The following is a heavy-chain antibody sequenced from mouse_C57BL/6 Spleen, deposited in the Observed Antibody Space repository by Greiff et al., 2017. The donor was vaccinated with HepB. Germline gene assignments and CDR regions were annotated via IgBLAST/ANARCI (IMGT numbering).Heavy chain of an antibody. Sequence: EVQVVASGGDLVKPGGSLKLSCAASGFTFSSYGMSWVRQTPDKRLEWVATISSGGSYTYYPDSVKGRFTISRDNAKNTLYLQMCSLKSEYTAMYYGARHGITTGVYLDYWGQGTTLTVSS. CDR3: ARHGITTGVYLDY. CDR1: GFTFSSYG. CDR2: ISSGGSYT. J-gene: IGHJ2*01. D-gene: IGHD1-1*01. V-gene: IGHV5-6*01.